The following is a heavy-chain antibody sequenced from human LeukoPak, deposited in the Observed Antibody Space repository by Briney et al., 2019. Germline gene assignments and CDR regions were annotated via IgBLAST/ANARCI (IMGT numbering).Heavy chain of an antibody. CDR1: AGSISSYC. D-gene: IGHD1-26*01. V-gene: IGHV4-59*08. CDR3: ARQRGSYSIDY. Sequence: SQTLSLTCTVSAGSISSYCSSWVRQPPGKVREWIGYIYYSGSTNYNPSLKSRVTISVDTSKNQFSLKLSSVNAADTAVYYCARQRGSYSIDYWGQGTLVTVSS. J-gene: IGHJ4*02. CDR2: IYYSGST.